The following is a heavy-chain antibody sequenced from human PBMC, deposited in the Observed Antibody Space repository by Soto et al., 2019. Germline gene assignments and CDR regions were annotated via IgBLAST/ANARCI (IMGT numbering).Heavy chain of an antibody. V-gene: IGHV3-23*01. Sequence: GGSLRLSCAASGFTFSSYSMNCDRQAPGKGLEWVSAISGSGGSTYYADSVKGRFTISRDNSKNTLYLQMNSLRAEDTAVYYCASPLGYCSSTSCYENYYYYYMDVWGEGTTVTVSS. CDR2: ISGSGGST. D-gene: IGHD2-2*01. CDR1: GFTFSSYS. CDR3: ASPLGYCSSTSCYENYYYYYMDV. J-gene: IGHJ6*03.